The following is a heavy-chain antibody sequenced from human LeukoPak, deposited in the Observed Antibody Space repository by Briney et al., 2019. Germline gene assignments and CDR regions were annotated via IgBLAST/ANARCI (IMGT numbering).Heavy chain of an antibody. CDR1: GYTFTSYY. V-gene: IGHV1-46*03. Sequence: ASVKVSCKASGYTFTSYYMHWVRQAPGQGLEWMGIINPSGGSTSYAQKFQGRVTMTRDTSTSTVYMELGSLRSEDTAVYYCARPEGGSGRTDAFDIWGQGTMVTVSS. CDR2: INPSGGST. D-gene: IGHD3-10*01. J-gene: IGHJ3*02. CDR3: ARPEGGSGRTDAFDI.